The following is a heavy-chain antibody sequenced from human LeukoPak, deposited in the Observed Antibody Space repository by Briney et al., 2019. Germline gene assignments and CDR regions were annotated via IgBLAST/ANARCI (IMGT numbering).Heavy chain of an antibody. CDR3: ARDGHGGNSFDF. Sequence: ASVKVSCKASGYTFTGYYMHWVRQAPGQGVEWMGLINANSGGTDYAQKFQDRVTMTRDTSISTAYMELSRLTSDDTAVYYCARDGHGGNSFDFWGQGTLVTVSS. J-gene: IGHJ4*02. V-gene: IGHV1-2*02. CDR2: INANSGGT. D-gene: IGHD4-23*01. CDR1: GYTFTGYY.